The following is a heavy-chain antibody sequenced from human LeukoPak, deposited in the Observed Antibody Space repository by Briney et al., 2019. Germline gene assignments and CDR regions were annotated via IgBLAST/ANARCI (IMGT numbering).Heavy chain of an antibody. CDR2: INPNGGGT. D-gene: IGHD3-22*01. CDR1: GYTFTGYN. J-gene: IGHJ4*02. CDR3: GGGYYSAALDY. V-gene: IGHV1-2*02. Sequence: ASVKVSCTASGYTFTGYNMHCVRQAPRQGLEWVGWINPNGGGTNYAQKFQGRVTMTRDTSISTAYMELSRLRSDDTAVYYCGGGYYSAALDYWGQGTLVTVSS.